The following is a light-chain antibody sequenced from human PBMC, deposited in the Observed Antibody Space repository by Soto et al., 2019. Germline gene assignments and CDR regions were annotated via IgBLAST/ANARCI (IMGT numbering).Light chain of an antibody. CDR2: DAS. J-gene: IGKJ1*01. CDR3: QHYDSARWT. V-gene: IGKV3-20*01. Sequence: EIVLTQSPGTLSLSPVERATLSCMASQSVGSSYLAWYQQKPGQAPRLLIYDASRRATGIPDRFSGSGSGTDFSLTISRLEPEGFAVYYCQHYDSARWTFGLGTKVHI. CDR1: QSVGSSY.